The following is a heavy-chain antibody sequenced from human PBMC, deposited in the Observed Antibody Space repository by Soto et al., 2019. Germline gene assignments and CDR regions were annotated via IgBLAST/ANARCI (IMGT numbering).Heavy chain of an antibody. CDR2: VYYTGKT. V-gene: IGHV4-59*01. CDR3: ARGYYDSSGQSNTFDI. D-gene: IGHD3-22*01. Sequence: SETLSLTCPVSGSSMSSSYWSWIRQSPGNGLEWIGYVYYTGKTNYNPSLKSRVTISVDTSKNQFSLKLNSVTAADTAVYYCARGYYDSSGQSNTFDIWGQGTMVTVSS. CDR1: GSSMSSSY. J-gene: IGHJ3*02.